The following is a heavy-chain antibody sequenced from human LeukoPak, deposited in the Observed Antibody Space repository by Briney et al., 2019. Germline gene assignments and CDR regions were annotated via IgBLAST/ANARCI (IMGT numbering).Heavy chain of an antibody. V-gene: IGHV1-18*01. D-gene: IGHD3-16*02. CDR3: ARAAQEANYDYVWGSYRFEFCMDV. CDR1: GYTFTTYP. CDR2: ISAYNGNT. J-gene: IGHJ6*02. Sequence: GASVKVSCKASGYTFTTYPINWVRQAPGQGLEWMGWISAYNGNTNYAQKLQGRVTMTTDTSTSTAYMELRSLRSDDTAVYYCARAAQEANYDYVWGSYRFEFCMDVWGQGATVTVSS.